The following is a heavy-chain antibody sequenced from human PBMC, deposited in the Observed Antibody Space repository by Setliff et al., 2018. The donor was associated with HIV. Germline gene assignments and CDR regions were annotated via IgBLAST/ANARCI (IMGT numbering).Heavy chain of an antibody. V-gene: IGHV1-46*01. CDR2: IDPNGGAT. Sequence: ASVKVSCKAFGYSFTSYFLHWVRQAPGQGLEWLGIIDPNGGATNNAQKLQGRLTVTTDTSTITLYIERSNLSSDDTAVYYCARAGGGATDQAFDIWGQGTMVTVSS. CDR3: ARAGGGATDQAFDI. D-gene: IGHD2-2*01. J-gene: IGHJ3*02. CDR1: GYSFTSYF.